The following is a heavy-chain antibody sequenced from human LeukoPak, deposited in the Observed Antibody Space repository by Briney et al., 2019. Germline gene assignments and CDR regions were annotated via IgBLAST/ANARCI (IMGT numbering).Heavy chain of an antibody. CDR2: INGDGNT. D-gene: IGHD6-6*01. CDR3: VKDRGSSYRFDY. V-gene: IGHV3-23*01. CDR1: GFTISIYT. Sequence: GGSLRLSCAASGFTISIYTMSWVRQAPGKGLEWVSTINGDGNTYYADSVKGRFTISRDNSKNTVFLLMNSPRAEDAAVYYCVKDRGSSYRFDYWGQGTLVTVSS. J-gene: IGHJ4*02.